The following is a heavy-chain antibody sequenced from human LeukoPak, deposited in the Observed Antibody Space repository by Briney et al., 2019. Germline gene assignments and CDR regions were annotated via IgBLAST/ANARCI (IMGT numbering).Heavy chain of an antibody. CDR3: AKDLDSYGLFDY. J-gene: IGHJ4*02. V-gene: IGHV3-23*01. D-gene: IGHD5-18*01. Sequence: PGGSLRLSCAASGFTFSSYSMNWVRQAPGKGLEWVSAISGSGGSTYYADSVKGRFTISRDNSKNTLFLQMNSLRAEDTAVYYCAKDLDSYGLFDYWGQGTLVTVSS. CDR1: GFTFSSYS. CDR2: ISGSGGST.